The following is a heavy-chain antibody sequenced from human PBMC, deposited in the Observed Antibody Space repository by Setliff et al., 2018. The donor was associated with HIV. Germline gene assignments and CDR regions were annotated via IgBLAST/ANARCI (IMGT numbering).Heavy chain of an antibody. D-gene: IGHD3-9*01. J-gene: IGHJ4*02. CDR3: VRNSFDYVEEE. V-gene: IGHV4-31*03. CDR2: IYYSGSS. Sequence: SETLSLTCSVSGGSISSGAYYWEWIRQPPGKGLERIGYIYYSGSSYYNPSVRSRVIMSLDTSENHFSLKLSSVTAADTAVYYCVRNSFDYVEEEWGQGTQVTVSS. CDR1: GGSISSGAYY.